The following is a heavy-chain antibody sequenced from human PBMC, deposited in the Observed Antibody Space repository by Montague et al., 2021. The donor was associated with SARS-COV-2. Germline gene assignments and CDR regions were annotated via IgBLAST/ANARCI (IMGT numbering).Heavy chain of an antibody. J-gene: IGHJ4*02. CDR3: ARGRQHINMVVVVVTGGEYYFDF. CDR2: INHRGST. Sequence: SETLSLTCAVYDGSFSDYSWTWIRQPSGKGLEWIGEINHRGSTNYNPSLKSRVTISADTSKNQFSLKMTSVTAADTAVYYCARGRQHINMVVVVVTGGEYYFDFWGQGTLVAVSS. V-gene: IGHV4-34*01. D-gene: IGHD3-22*01. CDR1: DGSFSDYS.